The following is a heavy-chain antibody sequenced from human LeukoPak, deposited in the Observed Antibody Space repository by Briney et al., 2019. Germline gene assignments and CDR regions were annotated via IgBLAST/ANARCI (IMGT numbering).Heavy chain of an antibody. Sequence: GRSLRLSCAASGFTFSSYGMHWVRQAPGKGLEWVAVISYDGSNKYYADSVKGRFTISRDNSKNTLYLQMNSLRAEDTAVYYCAFSYYCYYGMDVWGQGTTVTVSS. CDR2: ISYDGSNK. CDR3: AFSYYCYYGMDV. V-gene: IGHV3-30*03. CDR1: GFTFSSYG. J-gene: IGHJ6*02.